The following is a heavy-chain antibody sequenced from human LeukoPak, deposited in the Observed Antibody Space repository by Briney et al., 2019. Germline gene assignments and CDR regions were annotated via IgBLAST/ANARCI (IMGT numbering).Heavy chain of an antibody. Sequence: GGSLRLSCAASGFTFSSYGMHWVRQAPGKGLEWVAFIRYDGSNKYYADSVKVRFTISRDNSKNTLYLQMNSLRAEDTAVYYCAKSGLVITSSYFDYWGQGTLVTVSS. V-gene: IGHV3-30*02. CDR2: IRYDGSNK. CDR3: AKSGLVITSSYFDY. J-gene: IGHJ4*02. D-gene: IGHD3/OR15-3a*01. CDR1: GFTFSSYG.